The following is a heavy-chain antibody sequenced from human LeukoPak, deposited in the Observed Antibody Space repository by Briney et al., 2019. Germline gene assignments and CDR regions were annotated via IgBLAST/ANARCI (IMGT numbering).Heavy chain of an antibody. CDR3: ARHYAPRLLNWFDP. J-gene: IGHJ5*02. V-gene: IGHV4-34*01. D-gene: IGHD2-2*01. CDR2: INHSGST. CDR1: GGSFSGYY. Sequence: PSETLSLTCAVYGGSFSGYYWSWIRQPPGKGLEWIGEINHSGSTYYNPSLKSRVTISVDTSKNQFSLKLSSVTAADTAVYYCARHYAPRLLNWFDPWGQGTLVTVSS.